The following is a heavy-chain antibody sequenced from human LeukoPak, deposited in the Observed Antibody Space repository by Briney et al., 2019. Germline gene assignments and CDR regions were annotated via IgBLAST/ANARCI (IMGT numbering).Heavy chain of an antibody. CDR3: ARVRSSGWNYDGFDI. J-gene: IGHJ3*02. CDR1: GFIFRSSS. CDR2: ISSSSSK. D-gene: IGHD6-19*01. Sequence: GGSLRLSCAASGFIFRSSSTNWVRQAPGKGLEWVSSISSSSSKYYADSVKGRFTISRDNARNSLYLQMNSLRVEDTAVYYCARVRSSGWNYDGFDIWGQGTMVTVSS. V-gene: IGHV3-21*01.